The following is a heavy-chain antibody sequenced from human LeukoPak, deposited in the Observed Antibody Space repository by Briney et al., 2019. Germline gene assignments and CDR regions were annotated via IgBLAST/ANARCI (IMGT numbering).Heavy chain of an antibody. Sequence: SETLSLTCTVSGGSISSYYWSWIRQPAGKGLERIGRIYTSGSTNYNPSLKSRVTMSVDTSKTQLSLKLSSVTAADTAVYYCARGGGVGALGYWGQGTLVTVSS. CDR2: IYTSGST. J-gene: IGHJ4*02. V-gene: IGHV4-4*07. D-gene: IGHD1-26*01. CDR1: GGSISSYY. CDR3: ARGGGVGALGY.